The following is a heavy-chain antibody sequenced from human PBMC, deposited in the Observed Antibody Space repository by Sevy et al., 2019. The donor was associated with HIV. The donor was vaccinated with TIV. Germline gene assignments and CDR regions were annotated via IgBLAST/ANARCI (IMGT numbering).Heavy chain of an antibody. J-gene: IGHJ4*02. D-gene: IGHD3-10*01. Sequence: GGSLRLSCTASGYTFPAFSFNWVRQAPGKGLEWLSYISTGTDHIYYADSAKGRFTISRDDAKNSVYLEMKSLRDQDTALYYCVRRGVDAYNVYFDLGGQGTLVTVSS. V-gene: IGHV3-21*05. CDR1: GYTFPAFS. CDR2: ISTGTDHI. CDR3: VRRGVDAYNVYFDL.